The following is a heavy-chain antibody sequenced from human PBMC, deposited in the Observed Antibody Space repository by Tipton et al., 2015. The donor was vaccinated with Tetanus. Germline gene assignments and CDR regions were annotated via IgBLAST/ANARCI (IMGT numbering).Heavy chain of an antibody. V-gene: IGHV5-51*01. CDR2: IYPTDSDT. Sequence: QSGPEVKKPGESLKISCQGSAFTFANYWIVWVRQMPGRGLEWVGIIYPTDSDTRYSPSFEGQVTVSADKSINTAYLQWGSLKAPDNAIYYCARTEALEDAFDVWGQGTLVIVSP. J-gene: IGHJ3*01. D-gene: IGHD1-1*01. CDR3: ARTEALEDAFDV. CDR1: AFTFANYW.